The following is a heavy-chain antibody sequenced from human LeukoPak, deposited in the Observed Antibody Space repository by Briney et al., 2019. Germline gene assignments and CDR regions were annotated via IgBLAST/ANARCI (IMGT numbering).Heavy chain of an antibody. V-gene: IGHV1-46*01. D-gene: IGHD5-24*01. CDR3: ARDISARDEAWWFDP. CDR2: ISPTGSFT. CDR1: GYTFTNNF. J-gene: IGHJ5*02. Sequence: ASVKVSCKAFGYTFTNNFMHWVRQAPGQGPEWMGLISPTGSFTAYAQKFQGRVTLTGDLSTSTDYLELRSLRSEDTAVYYCARDISARDEAWWFDPWGQGTLVTVSS.